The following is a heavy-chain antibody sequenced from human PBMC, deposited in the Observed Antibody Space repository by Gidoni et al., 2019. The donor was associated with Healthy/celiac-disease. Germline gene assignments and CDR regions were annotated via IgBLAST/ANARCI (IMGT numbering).Heavy chain of an antibody. CDR3: AKTLGGYSYALFDY. D-gene: IGHD5-18*01. Sequence: EVQLLESGGGLVQPGGSLRPSCAASGFPFGSYAMSWVRQAPGKGLEWVSAISGSGGSTYYADSVKGRFTISRDNSKNTLYLQMNSLRAEDTAVYYCAKTLGGYSYALFDYWGQGTLVTVSS. CDR2: ISGSGGST. J-gene: IGHJ4*02. CDR1: GFPFGSYA. V-gene: IGHV3-23*01.